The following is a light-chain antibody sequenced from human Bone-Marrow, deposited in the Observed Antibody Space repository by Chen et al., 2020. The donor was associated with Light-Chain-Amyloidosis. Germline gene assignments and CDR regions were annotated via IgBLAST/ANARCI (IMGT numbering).Light chain of an antibody. Sequence: IVMTQSPDYLAVSLGERAAINCKSSQSVLDSSNNKNYVAWYQQKPGQPPKLRIYWASTRESGVPDRFSGSGSGTDFTLTISSLQAEDVAVYYCQHYYSTPLTFGPGTKVDIK. CDR1: QSVLDSSNNKNY. CDR3: QHYYSTPLT. V-gene: IGKV4-1*01. J-gene: IGKJ3*01. CDR2: WAS.